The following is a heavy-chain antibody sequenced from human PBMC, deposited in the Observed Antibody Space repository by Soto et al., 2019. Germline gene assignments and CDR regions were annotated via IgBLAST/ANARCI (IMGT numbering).Heavy chain of an antibody. CDR1: GFTFSSYA. Sequence: EVQLLESGGGLVQPGGSLRLSCAASGFTFSSYAMSWVRQAPGKGLGWVSAISGSGGSTYYADSVKGRFTISRDNSKNTLYLQMNSLRAEDTAVYYCAKDSIYYDSQRNWYFDLWGRGTLVTVSS. CDR3: AKDSIYYDSQRNWYFDL. CDR2: ISGSGGST. V-gene: IGHV3-23*01. D-gene: IGHD3-22*01. J-gene: IGHJ2*01.